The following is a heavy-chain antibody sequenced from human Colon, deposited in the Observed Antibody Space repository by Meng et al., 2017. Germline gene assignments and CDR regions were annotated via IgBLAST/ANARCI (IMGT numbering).Heavy chain of an antibody. CDR2: ISSSGTTI. CDR3: ARDKYCSTTACQYYSYFYGMDV. D-gene: IGHD2-2*01. J-gene: IGHJ6*02. V-gene: IGHV3-48*03. CDR1: GFSLSPYE. Sequence: GESLKISCAASGFSLSPYEMNWVRQAPGKGLEWVSYISSSGTTIYYADSVKGRFTVSRDNAKNSLYLQMSSLRAEDTAVYYCARDKYCSTTACQYYSYFYGMDVWGQGTTVTVSS.